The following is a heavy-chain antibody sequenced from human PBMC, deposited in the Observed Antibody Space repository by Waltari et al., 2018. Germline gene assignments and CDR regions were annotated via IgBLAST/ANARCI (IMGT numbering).Heavy chain of an antibody. J-gene: IGHJ4*02. D-gene: IGHD4-4*01. CDR3: AREVSSISAPGYFDY. CDR1: GGSISSYY. V-gene: IGHV4-59*01. Sequence: QVQLQESGPGLVKPSETLSLTCTVSGGSISSYYWSWIRQPPGKGLEWIGYIYYSGSTNYNPSLKSRVTISVDTSKNQFSLKLSSVTAADTAVYYCAREVSSISAPGYFDYWGQGTLVTVSS. CDR2: IYYSGST.